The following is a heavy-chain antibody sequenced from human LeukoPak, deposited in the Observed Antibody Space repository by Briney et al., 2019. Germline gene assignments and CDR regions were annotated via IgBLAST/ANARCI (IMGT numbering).Heavy chain of an antibody. CDR2: ISAYNGKT. D-gene: IGHD3-16*01. Sequence: ASVKVSCKASGFTFTSYGITWVRQAPGQGLEWMGWISAYNGKTDYAQKLQGRVTMTTDTSTSTAYMELRSLRSDDTAVYYCARGGISTLIDSWGQGTLVTVSS. V-gene: IGHV1-18*01. CDR3: ARGGISTLIDS. CDR1: GFTFTSYG. J-gene: IGHJ5*01.